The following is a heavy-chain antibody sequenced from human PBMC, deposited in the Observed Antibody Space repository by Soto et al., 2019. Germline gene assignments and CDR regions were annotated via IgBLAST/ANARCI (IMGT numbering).Heavy chain of an antibody. J-gene: IGHJ4*02. CDR1: GYTITCCA. V-gene: IGHV1-3*01. D-gene: IGHD6-13*01. CDR2: FNAGDGDT. Sequence: QVQLVQSGAEVKKPGASVRVSCKASGYTITCCAMHWVRQAPGQRPEWMGWFNAGDGDTKYSQTFQGRFTIIRDTSASTVYMELSSLRPEGTAVYYCARDGEDKAAAAMVYWGQGTLVTVSS. CDR3: ARDGEDKAAAAMVY.